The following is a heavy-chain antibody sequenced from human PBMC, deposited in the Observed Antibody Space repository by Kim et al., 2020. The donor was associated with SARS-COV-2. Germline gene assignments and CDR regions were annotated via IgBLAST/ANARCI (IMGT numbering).Heavy chain of an antibody. Sequence: ASVKVSCKASGYTFTSYAMNWVRQAPGQGLEWMGWINTNTGNPTYAQGFTGRFVFSLDTSVSTAYLQISSLKAEDTAVYYCATRTYSSGFYYGMDVWGQGTTVTVSS. V-gene: IGHV7-4-1*02. CDR2: INTNTGNP. CDR1: GYTFTSYA. D-gene: IGHD6-19*01. J-gene: IGHJ6*02. CDR3: ATRTYSSGFYYGMDV.